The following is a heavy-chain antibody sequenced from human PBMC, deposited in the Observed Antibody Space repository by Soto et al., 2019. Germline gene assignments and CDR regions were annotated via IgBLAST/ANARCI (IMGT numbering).Heavy chain of an antibody. CDR3: SRNICGRTAGCAT. Sequence: EVQLVASGGDLVQPGGSLRLSCAASGFPFSSYLMSWVRQAAGKGLEWVANIGQDGSGKYYMGSVKGRFAISRDNAKNSQYPQIDTRRVEYTAIYTCSRNICGRTAGCATWGEGTVVIVSS. CDR2: IGQDGSGK. D-gene: IGHD2-8*01. CDR1: GFPFSSYL. J-gene: IGHJ5*02. V-gene: IGHV3-7*01.